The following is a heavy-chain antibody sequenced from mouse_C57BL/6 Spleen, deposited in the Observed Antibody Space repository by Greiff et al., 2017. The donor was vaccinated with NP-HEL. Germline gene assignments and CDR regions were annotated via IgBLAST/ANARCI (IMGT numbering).Heavy chain of an antibody. J-gene: IGHJ4*01. CDR2: IDPETGGT. CDR3: TRRKLITTGVDALDY. CDR1: GYTFTDYE. V-gene: IGHV1-15*01. D-gene: IGHD1-1*01. Sequence: QVQLQQSGAELVRPGASVTLSCKASGYTFTDYEMHWVKQTPVQGLEWIGAIDPETGGTAYNHKFKGKAILTADKSSSTAYMELRSLTSADSAVYYCTRRKLITTGVDALDYWGQGTSVTVSS.